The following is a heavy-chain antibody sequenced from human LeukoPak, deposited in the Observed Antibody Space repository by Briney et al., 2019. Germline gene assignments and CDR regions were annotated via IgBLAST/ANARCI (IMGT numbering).Heavy chain of an antibody. D-gene: IGHD6-6*01. CDR1: GYAFTSYA. CDR2: INTNTGNP. V-gene: IGHV7-4-1*02. J-gene: IGHJ5*02. Sequence: ASVKVSCKASGYAFTSYAMNWARQAPGQGLEWMGWINTNTGNPTYAQGFTGRFVFSLDTSVSTAYLQISSLMAEDTAVYYCARGKARQFINWFDPWGQGTLVTVSS. CDR3: ARGKARQFINWFDP.